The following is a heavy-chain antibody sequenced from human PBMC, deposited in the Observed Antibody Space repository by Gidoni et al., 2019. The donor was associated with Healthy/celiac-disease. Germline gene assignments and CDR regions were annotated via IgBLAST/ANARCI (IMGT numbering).Heavy chain of an antibody. D-gene: IGHD2-15*01. CDR3: AREVVVAAFVGRTAPLDY. CDR1: GFPFSSYR. Sequence: EVQLVESGGGLVKPGGSLRLSCAASGFPFSSYRMNWVRQAPGKGLEWVSSISSSSSYIYYADSVKGRFTISRDNAKNSLYLQMNSLRAEDTAVYYCAREVVVAAFVGRTAPLDYWGQGTLVTVSS. CDR2: ISSSSSYI. V-gene: IGHV3-21*01. J-gene: IGHJ4*02.